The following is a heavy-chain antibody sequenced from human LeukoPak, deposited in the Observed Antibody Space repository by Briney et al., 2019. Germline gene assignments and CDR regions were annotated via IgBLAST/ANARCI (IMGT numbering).Heavy chain of an antibody. CDR1: GFTVSSNY. CDR2: IYSGGTT. CDR3: AKLKGWYGEGYFDY. V-gene: IGHV3-53*01. D-gene: IGHD3-10*01. Sequence: GGSLRLSCAASGFTVSSNYMSWVRQPPGKGLEWVSVIYSGGTTFYADSVKGRFTISRDNSKNTLYLQMNSLRADDTAVYYCAKLKGWYGEGYFDYWGQGTVFSVSS. J-gene: IGHJ4*02.